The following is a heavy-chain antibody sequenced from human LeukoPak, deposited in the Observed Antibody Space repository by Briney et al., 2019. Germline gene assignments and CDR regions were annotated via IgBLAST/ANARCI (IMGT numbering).Heavy chain of an antibody. CDR3: ASLFTSSSWYFDY. CDR2: IKQDGSEK. D-gene: IGHD6-13*01. J-gene: IGHJ4*02. CDR1: GFTFSSYS. V-gene: IGHV3-7*03. Sequence: PGGSLRLSCAASGFTFSSYSMNWVRQAPGKGLEWVANIKQDGSEKYYVDSVRGRFTISRDNSKNTLYLQMNSLRAEDTAVYYCASLFTSSSWYFDYWGQGILVTVSS.